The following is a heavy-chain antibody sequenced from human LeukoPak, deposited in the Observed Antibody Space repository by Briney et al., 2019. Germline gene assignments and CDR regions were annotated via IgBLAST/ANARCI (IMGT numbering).Heavy chain of an antibody. J-gene: IGHJ6*02. Sequence: ASVKASCEASGYTFIGYYMHWVRQAPGQGLEWMGWISPNSGGTNYAQKFQGRVTMTRDTSISTAYMELSRLRSDDTAVYYCARDLGVVITTYYYYYYGMDVWGQGTTVTVSS. V-gene: IGHV1-2*02. CDR2: ISPNSGGT. CDR3: ARDLGVVITTYYYYYYGMDV. D-gene: IGHD3-3*01. CDR1: GYTFIGYY.